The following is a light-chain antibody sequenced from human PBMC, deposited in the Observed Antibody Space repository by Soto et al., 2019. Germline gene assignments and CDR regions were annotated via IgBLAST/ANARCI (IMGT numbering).Light chain of an antibody. CDR1: QSVSSNY. CDR3: QHQVT. Sequence: EIVLTQSPGTLSLSPGERATLSCRASQSVSSNYLAWYQQKPGQAPRLLIYGASSRATGIPDRFSGSGSETDFTLTISSLEPEDFAVYYCQHQVTFGQGTKVEI. V-gene: IGKV3-20*01. J-gene: IGKJ1*01. CDR2: GAS.